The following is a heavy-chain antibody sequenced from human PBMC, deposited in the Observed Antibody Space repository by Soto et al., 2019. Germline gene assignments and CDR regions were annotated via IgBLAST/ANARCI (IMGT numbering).Heavy chain of an antibody. CDR3: VRAPSDYYSADYFDN. Sequence: ASVKVSCKASGYTFTENDINWVRQSTGQGLEWMGWMNPNSGNTGYAQKFQGRVTMTRDNSITTAYMELSSLRSEDTAVYFCVRAPSDYYSADYFDNWGQGTLVTVSS. CDR1: GYTFTEND. D-gene: IGHD2-21*01. CDR2: MNPNSGNT. V-gene: IGHV1-8*01. J-gene: IGHJ4*02.